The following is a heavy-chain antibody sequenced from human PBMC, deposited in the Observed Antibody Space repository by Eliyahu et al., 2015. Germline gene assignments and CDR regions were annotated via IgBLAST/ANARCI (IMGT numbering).Heavy chain of an antibody. CDR1: GFFFGPYG. V-gene: IGHV3-30*03. CDR2: ISYEGRSR. D-gene: IGHD3-10*01. Sequence: QVHLVESGGGVVQTGGSLXLSXVGSGFFFGPYGMHWVRQTPGKGLEWLGVISYEGRSRNYLDPIKGRFSISRDNSKNTVYLQMDSVRLEDTGMYYCATRGGGDADADNPLDYLGQGALVTVSP. J-gene: IGHJ4*02. CDR3: ATRGGGDADADNPLDY.